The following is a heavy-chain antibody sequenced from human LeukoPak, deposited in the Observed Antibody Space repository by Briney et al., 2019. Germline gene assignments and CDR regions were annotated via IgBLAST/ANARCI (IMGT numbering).Heavy chain of an antibody. CDR3: ARGFYQSGRRPDYYYYGMDV. J-gene: IGHJ6*02. D-gene: IGHD5-12*01. V-gene: IGHV1-69*13. CDR1: GYTFTSYS. Sequence: SVKVSCKASGYTFTSYSFSWVRQAPGQGLEWMGGIIPIFGTANYAQKFQGRVTITADESTSTAYMELSSLRSEDTAVYYCARGFYQSGRRPDYYYYGMDVWGQGTTVTVSS. CDR2: IIPIFGTA.